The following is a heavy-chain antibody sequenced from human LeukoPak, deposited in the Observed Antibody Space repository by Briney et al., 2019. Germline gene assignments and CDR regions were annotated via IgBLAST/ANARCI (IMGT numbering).Heavy chain of an antibody. Sequence: GGSLRLSCAASGFISSNYGMHWVRQAPGKGLEWVAVISYDGSNKYYADSVKGRFTISRDNSKNTLYLQMNSLRAEDTAVYYCAKDLGVRYFDWLIPGSDYWGQGTLVTVSS. CDR3: AKDLGVRYFDWLIPGSDY. V-gene: IGHV3-30*18. J-gene: IGHJ4*02. D-gene: IGHD3-9*01. CDR2: ISYDGSNK. CDR1: GFISSNYG.